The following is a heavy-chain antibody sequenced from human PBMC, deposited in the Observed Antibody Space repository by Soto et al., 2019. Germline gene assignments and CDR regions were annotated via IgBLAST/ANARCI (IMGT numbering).Heavy chain of an antibody. CDR3: ARVGIAAAGEEFDY. V-gene: IGHV1-18*01. Sequence: ASVKVSCKASGYTFTSYAMHWVRQAPGQRLEWMGWISAYNGNTNYAQKLQGRVTMTTDTSTSTAYMELRSLRSDDTAVYYCARVGIAAAGEEFDYWGQGTLVTVSS. J-gene: IGHJ4*02. CDR1: GYTFTSYA. CDR2: ISAYNGNT. D-gene: IGHD6-13*01.